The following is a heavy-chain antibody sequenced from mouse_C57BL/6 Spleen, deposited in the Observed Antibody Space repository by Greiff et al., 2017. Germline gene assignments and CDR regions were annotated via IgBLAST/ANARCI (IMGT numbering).Heavy chain of an antibody. J-gene: IGHJ4*01. CDR1: GFTFSSYA. CDR2: ISSGGDYI. D-gene: IGHD2-4*01. CDR3: TRDPPYDYHYYAMDY. V-gene: IGHV5-9-1*02. Sequence: EVQLMESGEGLVKPGGSLKLSCAASGFTFSSYAMSWVRQTPEKRLEWVAYISSGGDYIYYADTVKGRFTNSRDNARNTLYLQMSSLKSEDTAMYYCTRDPPYDYHYYAMDYWGQGTSVTVSS.